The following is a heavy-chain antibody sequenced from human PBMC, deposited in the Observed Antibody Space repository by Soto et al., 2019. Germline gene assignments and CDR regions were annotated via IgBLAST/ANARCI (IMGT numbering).Heavy chain of an antibody. D-gene: IGHD2-8*02. V-gene: IGHV3-30*18. J-gene: IGHJ1*01. CDR1: GFTFSSYG. CDR2: ISYDGSNK. CDR3: AKDRVDKGGLVYFQH. Sequence: QVQLGESGGGVVQPGRSLRLSCAASGFTFSSYGMHWVRQAPGKGLEWVAVISYDGSNKYYADSVKGRFTISRDNSKNTLYLQMNSLRAEDTAVYYCAKDRVDKGGLVYFQHWGQGNLVTVSS.